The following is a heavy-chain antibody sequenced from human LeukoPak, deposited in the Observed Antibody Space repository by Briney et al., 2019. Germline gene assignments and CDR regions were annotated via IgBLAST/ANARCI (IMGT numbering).Heavy chain of an antibody. D-gene: IGHD5-18*01. V-gene: IGHV1-2*02. Sequence: ASVKVSCKASGGTFSSYAISWVRQAPGQGLEWMGWINPNSGGTNYAQKFQGRVTMTRDTSISTAYMELSRLRSDDTAVYYCASTAMASFDYWGQGTLVTVSS. CDR1: GGTFSSYA. CDR3: ASTAMASFDY. CDR2: INPNSGGT. J-gene: IGHJ4*02.